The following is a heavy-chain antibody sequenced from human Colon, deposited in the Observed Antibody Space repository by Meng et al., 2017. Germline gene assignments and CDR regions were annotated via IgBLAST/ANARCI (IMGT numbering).Heavy chain of an antibody. CDR1: GGSVISNSYY. J-gene: IGHJ4*02. CDR3: ARNSAAGVDY. D-gene: IGHD6-13*01. Sequence: VQLQESGPGLVRPSETLSLTCTVSGGSVISNSYYWSWIRQPPGKGLEWIGFIYYSGSTNYNPSLKSRVTISVDTSKNQFSLKLSSVTAADTAVYYCARNSAAGVDYWGQGTLVTVSS. V-gene: IGHV4-61*01. CDR2: IYYSGST.